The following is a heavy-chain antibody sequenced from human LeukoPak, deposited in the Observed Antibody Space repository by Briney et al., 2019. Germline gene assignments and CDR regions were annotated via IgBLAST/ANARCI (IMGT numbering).Heavy chain of an antibody. D-gene: IGHD4-17*01. V-gene: IGHV3-23*01. CDR1: GFTFSSYW. Sequence: GGSLRLSCAASGFTFSSYWMSWIRQAPGKGLEWVSAITASGGSTYYADSVKGRFTISRDNSKNTLYLQVNSLRAEDTAVYYCAKVPYGDYYFENWGQGTLVTVSS. J-gene: IGHJ4*02. CDR3: AKVPYGDYYFEN. CDR2: ITASGGST.